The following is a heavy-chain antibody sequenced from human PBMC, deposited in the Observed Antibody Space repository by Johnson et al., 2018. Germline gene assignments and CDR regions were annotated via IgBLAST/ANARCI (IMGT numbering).Heavy chain of an antibody. V-gene: IGHV3-30*03. J-gene: IGHJ6*02. CDR1: GFTFSSFG. CDR3: TTDIVTLVRGVRGDV. D-gene: IGHD3-10*01. Sequence: VQLLESGGGVVQPGRSLRLSCAASGFTFSSFGMNWVRQAPGKGLEWVAVVSYDGSNKYYADSVKGRFTISRDNSQNTLYLQLTSLRPEDTAVYYCTTDIVTLVRGVRGDVWGQGTTVTVSS. CDR2: VSYDGSNK.